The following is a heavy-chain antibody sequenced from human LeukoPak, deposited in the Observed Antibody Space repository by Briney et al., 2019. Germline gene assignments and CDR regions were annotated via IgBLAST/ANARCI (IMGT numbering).Heavy chain of an antibody. J-gene: IGHJ4*02. V-gene: IGHV1-69*04. Sequence: SVKVSCTASGGTFSSYAISWVRQAPGQGLEWMGRIIPILGIANYAQKFQGRVTITADKSTSTAYMELSSLRSEDTAVYYCARERQDSSGAYFDYWGQGTLVTVSS. D-gene: IGHD3-22*01. CDR2: IIPILGIA. CDR3: ARERQDSSGAYFDY. CDR1: GGTFSSYA.